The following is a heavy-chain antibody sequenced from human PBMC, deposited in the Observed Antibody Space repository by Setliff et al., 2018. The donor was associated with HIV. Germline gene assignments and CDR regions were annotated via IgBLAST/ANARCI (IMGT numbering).Heavy chain of an antibody. CDR3: ARGGYYGSGSWGFDY. CDR2: IYHSGST. CDR1: GYSLSSDYY. J-gene: IGHJ4*02. Sequence: SETLSLTCAVSGYSLSSDYYWGWIRQPPGKGLEWIASIYHSGSTYYNPSLKSRVIISVDTSKNQFSLKLNSVTAADTAVFYCARGGYYGSGSWGFDYWGQGTLVTVSS. V-gene: IGHV4-38-2*01. D-gene: IGHD3-10*01.